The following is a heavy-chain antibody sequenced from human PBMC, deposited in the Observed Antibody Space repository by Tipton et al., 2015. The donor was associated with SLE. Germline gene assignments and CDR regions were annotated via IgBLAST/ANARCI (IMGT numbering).Heavy chain of an antibody. J-gene: IGHJ3*02. D-gene: IGHD3-10*01. CDR2: IYYSGST. Sequence: LRLSCTVSGGSISSYYWSWIRQPPGKGLGWIGYIYYSGSTNYNPSLKSRVTISVDTSKNQFSLKLSSVTAADTAVYYCARLRYYGSGTFDAFDIWGQGTKVTVSS. CDR1: GGSISSYY. V-gene: IGHV4-59*01. CDR3: ARLRYYGSGTFDAFDI.